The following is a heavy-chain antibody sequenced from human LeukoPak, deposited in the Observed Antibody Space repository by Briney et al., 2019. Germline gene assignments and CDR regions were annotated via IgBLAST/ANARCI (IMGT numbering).Heavy chain of an antibody. Sequence: SETLSLTCTVPGGSISSSSYYWGWIRQPPGKGLEWLGSIYYSGSTYYNPSLKSRVTISVDTSKNQFSLKLSSVTAADTAVYYCARVTSRLGVCDYWGQGTLVTVSS. D-gene: IGHD2-8*01. CDR2: IYYSGST. V-gene: IGHV4-39*07. CDR1: GGSISSSSYY. CDR3: ARVTSRLGVCDY. J-gene: IGHJ4*02.